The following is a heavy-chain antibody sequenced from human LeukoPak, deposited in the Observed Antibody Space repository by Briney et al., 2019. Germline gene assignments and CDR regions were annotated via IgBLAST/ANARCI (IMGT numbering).Heavy chain of an antibody. V-gene: IGHV4-39*01. D-gene: IGHD1-7*01. CDR2: IYYSGST. Sequence: SETLSLTCTVSGGSISGSSYYWGWIRQPPGKGLEWIGSIYYSGSTYYNPSLKSRVTISVDTSKNQFSLKLNSVTATDTAVYYCARRWARTDPWGQGTLVTVSS. CDR1: GGSISGSSYY. J-gene: IGHJ5*02. CDR3: ARRWARTDP.